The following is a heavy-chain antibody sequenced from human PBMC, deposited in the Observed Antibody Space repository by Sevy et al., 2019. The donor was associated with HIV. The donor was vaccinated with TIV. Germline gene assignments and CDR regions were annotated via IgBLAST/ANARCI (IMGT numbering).Heavy chain of an antibody. CDR3: ARSSYSTARFDY. V-gene: IGHV4-59*01. D-gene: IGHD6-13*01. CDR2: IYYSGST. Sequence: SETLSLTCAVSGGSISSYYWSWIRQPPGKGLEWIGYIYYSGSTNYNPSLNSRVTISVDTSKNQFSLKLNSVTAADTALYYCARSSYSTARFDYWGQGALVTVSS. CDR1: GGSISSYY. J-gene: IGHJ4*02.